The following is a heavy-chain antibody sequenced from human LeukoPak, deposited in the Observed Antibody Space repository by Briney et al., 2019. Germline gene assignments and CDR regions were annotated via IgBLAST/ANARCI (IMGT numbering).Heavy chain of an antibody. CDR2: ISAYNGNT. Sequence: ASVKVSCKTSGYAFRNYGVTWVRQAPGQGPEWMGWISAYNGNTNYAQSLQGRVTMTTDTSTSTAYMELRSLRSDDTALYYCARDIRGATVSWYYGMDVWGQGTTVTVSS. D-gene: IGHD1-26*01. CDR1: GYAFRNYG. V-gene: IGHV1-18*01. J-gene: IGHJ6*02. CDR3: ARDIRGATVSWYYGMDV.